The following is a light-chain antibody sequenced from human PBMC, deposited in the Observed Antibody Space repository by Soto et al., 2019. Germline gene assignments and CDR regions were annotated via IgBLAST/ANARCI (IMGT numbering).Light chain of an antibody. Sequence: QSVLTQPASVSGSPGQSITISCTGTSSDVGGYNYVSWYQQHPGKAPNLMLYDVTNRPSGVSNRLSGSKSGNTASLTISGLQAEDEADYYGSSYTSSSTPDFGTGTKLTVL. CDR2: DVT. CDR3: SSYTSSSTPD. V-gene: IGLV2-14*01. J-gene: IGLJ1*01. CDR1: SSDVGGYNY.